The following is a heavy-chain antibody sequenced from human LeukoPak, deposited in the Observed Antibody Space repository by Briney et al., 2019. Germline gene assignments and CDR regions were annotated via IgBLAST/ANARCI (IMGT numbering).Heavy chain of an antibody. CDR3: ARGGDQSNIRGRAWFDP. D-gene: IGHD7-27*01. CDR1: GGSISSYY. V-gene: IGHV4-59*01. Sequence: PSETLSLTCTVSGGSISSYYWSWIRQTPGKGLEWIGYIYYSGSTNYNPSLKSRVTISVDTSKNQFSLKLSSVTAADTAVYYCARGGDQSNIRGRAWFDPWGQGTLVTVSS. J-gene: IGHJ5*02. CDR2: IYYSGST.